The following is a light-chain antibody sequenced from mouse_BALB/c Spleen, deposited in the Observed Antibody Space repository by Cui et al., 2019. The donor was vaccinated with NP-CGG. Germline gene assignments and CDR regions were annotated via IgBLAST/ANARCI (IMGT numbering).Light chain of an antibody. CDR2: GTN. CDR1: TGAVTTGNY. V-gene: IGLV1*01. J-gene: IGLJ1*01. CDR3: ALWYSNHWV. Sequence: QPVVTQESALTTSPGETVTPTCRSSTGAVTTGNYANWVQEKPDHLFTGLIGGTNNRAPGVPARFSGSLIGDKAALTITGAQTEDEAIYFCALWYSNHWVFGGGTKLTVL.